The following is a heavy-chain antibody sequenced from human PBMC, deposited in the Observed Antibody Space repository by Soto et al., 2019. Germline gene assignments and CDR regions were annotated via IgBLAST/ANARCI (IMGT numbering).Heavy chain of an antibody. D-gene: IGHD6-13*01. J-gene: IGHJ6*02. CDR1: GGTFSSYA. Sequence: SVKVSCKASGGTFSSYAISWVRQAPGQGLEWMGGIIPIFGTANYAQKFQGRVTITADESTSTAYMELSSLRSEDTAVYYCARAGRRFIAAAGIGDYYYYGMDVWGQGTTVTVSS. V-gene: IGHV1-69*13. CDR3: ARAGRRFIAAAGIGDYYYYGMDV. CDR2: IIPIFGTA.